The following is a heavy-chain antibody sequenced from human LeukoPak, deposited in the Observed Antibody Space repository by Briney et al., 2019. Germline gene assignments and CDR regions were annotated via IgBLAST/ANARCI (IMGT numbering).Heavy chain of an antibody. CDR1: GFTFSSYA. J-gene: IGHJ4*02. D-gene: IGHD2-2*01. CDR3: ARDDIVIVPAARFDY. Sequence: GGSLRLSCAASGFTFSSYAMGWVRQAPGKGLEWVSGISGSGGSAYYADSVKGRFTISRDNSKNTLYLQMNSLRAEDTAVYYCARDDIVIVPAARFDYWGQGTLVIVSS. CDR2: ISGSGGSA. V-gene: IGHV3-23*01.